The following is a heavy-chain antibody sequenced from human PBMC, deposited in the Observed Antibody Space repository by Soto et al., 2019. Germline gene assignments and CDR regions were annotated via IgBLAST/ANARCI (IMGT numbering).Heavy chain of an antibody. V-gene: IGHV1-69*13. CDR2: IIPIFGTA. CDR3: AREVGLRQHPGGGDAFDI. D-gene: IGHD6-13*01. Sequence: GASVKVSCKASGGTFSSYAISWVRQAPGQGLEWMGGIIPIFGTANYAQKFQGRVTITADESTSTAYMELSSLRSEDTAVYYCAREVGLRQHPGGGDAFDIWGQGTMVTVSS. J-gene: IGHJ3*02. CDR1: GGTFSSYA.